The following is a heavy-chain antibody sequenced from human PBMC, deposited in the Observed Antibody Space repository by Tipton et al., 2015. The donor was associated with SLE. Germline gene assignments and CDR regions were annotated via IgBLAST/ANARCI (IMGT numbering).Heavy chain of an antibody. D-gene: IGHD6-6*01. CDR1: GGSFSGYY. CDR3: ATHSSSSGY. V-gene: IGHV3-30*02. CDR2: IRYDGSNK. Sequence: LSLTCAVYGGSFSGYYWSWIRQAPGKGLEWVAFIRYDGSNKYYADSVKGRFTISRDNSKNTLYLQMNSLRAEDTAVYYCATHSSSSGYWGQGTLVTVSS. J-gene: IGHJ4*02.